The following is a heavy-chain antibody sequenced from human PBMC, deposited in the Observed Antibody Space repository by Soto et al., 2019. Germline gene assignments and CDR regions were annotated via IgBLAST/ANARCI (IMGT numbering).Heavy chain of an antibody. J-gene: IGHJ5*02. V-gene: IGHV3-23*01. CDR3: AKDGGQWLAKGWFDP. Sequence: GGSLRLSCAASGFTFSSYAMSWVRQAPGKGLEWVSAISGSGGSTYYADSVKGRFTISRDNSKNTLYLQMNSLRAEDTAVYYCAKDGGQWLAKGWFDPWGQGTLVTVSS. CDR1: GFTFSSYA. D-gene: IGHD6-19*01. CDR2: ISGSGGST.